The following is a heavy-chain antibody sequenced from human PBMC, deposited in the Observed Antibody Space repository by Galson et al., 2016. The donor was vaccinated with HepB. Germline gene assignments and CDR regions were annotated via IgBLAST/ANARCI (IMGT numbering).Heavy chain of an antibody. CDR2: TFYRSTWEN. V-gene: IGHV6-1*01. CDR3: ARAVMLGRGMDV. CDR1: GDSVYNNGAA. D-gene: IGHD3-10*01. Sequence: CAISGDSVYNNGAAWVWIRQSPSRGLEWLGRTFYRSTWENHYAGSVINRITISPDTSRNQFSLHLHSLTPEDTAVYYCARAVMLGRGMDVGGQGTTVTVSS. J-gene: IGHJ6*02.